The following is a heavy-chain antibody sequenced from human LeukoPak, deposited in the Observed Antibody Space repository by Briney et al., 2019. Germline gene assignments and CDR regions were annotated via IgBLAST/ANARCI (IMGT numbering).Heavy chain of an antibody. CDR1: GFTVSSNY. D-gene: IGHD3-3*01. Sequence: GGSLRLSCAASGFTVSSNYMSWVRQAPEKGLEWVSVIYSGGNTYYGNSVKGRFIISRDNSNNTTYLQMNSLRAEDTAVYYCARDLSGRDFWSGYYSDAFDIWGQGTMVTVSS. V-gene: IGHV3-66*01. CDR3: ARDLSGRDFWSGYYSDAFDI. CDR2: IYSGGNT. J-gene: IGHJ3*02.